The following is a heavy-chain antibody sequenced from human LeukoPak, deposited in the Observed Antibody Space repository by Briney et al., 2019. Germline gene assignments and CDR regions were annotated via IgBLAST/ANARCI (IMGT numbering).Heavy chain of an antibody. CDR1: GFTSDDYG. Sequence: PGGSLRLSCAASGFTSDDYGMSWVRQVPGKGLEWVSGIHRNGGRTSYAASVKGRFTISRDNAKNPLYLQMNSLRVEDTGIYHCTRGNSNFDYWGQGTLVTASS. D-gene: IGHD1-7*01. V-gene: IGHV3-20*01. CDR3: TRGNSNFDY. CDR2: IHRNGGRT. J-gene: IGHJ4*02.